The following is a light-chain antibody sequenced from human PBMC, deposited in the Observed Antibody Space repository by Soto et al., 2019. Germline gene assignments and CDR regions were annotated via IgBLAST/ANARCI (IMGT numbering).Light chain of an antibody. CDR3: QVWDSSSDHYV. CDR2: DDS. V-gene: IGLV3-21*02. CDR1: NIGSKS. J-gene: IGLJ1*01. Sequence: SYELAQPPSVSVAPGQTARITCGGNNIGSKSVHWCQQKPGQAPVLVVYDDSDRPSGIPERFSGSNSGNTATLTISRVEAGDEADYYCQVWDSSSDHYVFGTGTKVTVL.